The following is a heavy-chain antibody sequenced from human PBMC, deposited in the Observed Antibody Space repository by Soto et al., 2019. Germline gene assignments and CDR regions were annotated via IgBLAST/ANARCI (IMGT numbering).Heavy chain of an antibody. V-gene: IGHV3-48*04. CDR3: ARSLYYYDSSGYFGFYFDY. J-gene: IGHJ4*02. Sequence: GGSLRLSCAASGFPFSSYAMHWVRQAPGKGLEWVSYISSNSGTMYYADSVKGRFTISRDNAKNSLYLQMNSLRAEDTAVYYCARSLYYYDSSGYFGFYFDYWGQGTLVTVSS. D-gene: IGHD3-22*01. CDR1: GFPFSSYA. CDR2: ISSNSGTM.